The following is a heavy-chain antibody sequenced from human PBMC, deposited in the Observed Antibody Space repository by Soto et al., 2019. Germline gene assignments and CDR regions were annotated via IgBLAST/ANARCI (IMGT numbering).Heavy chain of an antibody. CDR1: GGSINSGGYY. CDR3: ARSVFP. V-gene: IGHV4-31*03. Sequence: QVQLQESGPGLVKPSQTLSLTCTVSGGSINSGGYYWSWNRPHPGLGLEWFRYICCSGSTYYYPSLKSRVTISVYTSKNQFSLKLSSVTAADTAVYYCARSVFPWGQGTLVTVSS. J-gene: IGHJ5*02. CDR2: ICCSGST.